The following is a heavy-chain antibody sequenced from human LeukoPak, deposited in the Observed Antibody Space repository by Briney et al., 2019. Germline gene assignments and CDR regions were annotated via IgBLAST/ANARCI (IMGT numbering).Heavy chain of an antibody. V-gene: IGHV3-9*01. CDR3: AKDRSSGTFDY. J-gene: IGHJ4*02. CDR2: ISWNSGSI. CDR1: GFTFDDYA. Sequence: GRSLRLSCAASGFTFDDYAMHWVRQAPGEGLEWVLGISWNSGSIGYADSVKGRFTISRDNAKNSLYLQMNSLRAEDTALYYCAKDRSSGTFDYWGQGTLVTVSS. D-gene: IGHD3-3*01.